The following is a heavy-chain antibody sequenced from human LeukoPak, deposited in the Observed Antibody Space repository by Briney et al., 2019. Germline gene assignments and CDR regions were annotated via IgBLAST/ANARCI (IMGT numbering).Heavy chain of an antibody. CDR1: GGSISSGDYY. J-gene: IGHJ3*02. V-gene: IGHV4-30-4*01. Sequence: PSETLSLTCTVSGGSISSGDYYWSWIRQPPGKGLEWIGYIYYSGSTYYNPSLKSRVTISVDTSKNQFSLKLSSVTAADTAVYYCAQYGDYHDAFDIWGQGTMVTVSS. CDR2: IYYSGST. D-gene: IGHD4-17*01. CDR3: AQYGDYHDAFDI.